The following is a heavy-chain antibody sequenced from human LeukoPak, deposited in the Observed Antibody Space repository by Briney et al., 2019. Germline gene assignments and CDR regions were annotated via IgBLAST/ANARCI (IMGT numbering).Heavy chain of an antibody. D-gene: IGHD2-15*01. V-gene: IGHV1-69*05. J-gene: IGHJ4*02. CDR1: GGTFSSYA. CDR2: IIPIFGTA. CDR3: ARWACSGGSCRDY. Sequence: GASVKVSCKASGGTFSSYAISWVRQAPGQGLEWMGRIIPIFGTANYAQKFQGRVTITTDESTSTAYMELSSLRSEDTAVYYCARWACSGGSCRDYWGQGTLVTVSS.